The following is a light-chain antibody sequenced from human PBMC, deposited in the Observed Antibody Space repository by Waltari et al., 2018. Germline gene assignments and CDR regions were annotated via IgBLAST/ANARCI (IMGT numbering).Light chain of an antibody. CDR1: QSVSRA. V-gene: IGKV3-20*01. CDR2: GAS. CDR3: QHYLRLPVT. J-gene: IGKJ1*01. Sequence: VSCRASQSVSRALAWYQQKPGQAPRLLIYGASTRATGIPDRFSGSGSGTDFSLTISRLEPYDFAVYYCQHYLRLPVTFGQGTTVEI.